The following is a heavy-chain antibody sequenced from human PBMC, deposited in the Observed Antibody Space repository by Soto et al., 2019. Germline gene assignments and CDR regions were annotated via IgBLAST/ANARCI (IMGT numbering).Heavy chain of an antibody. J-gene: IGHJ4*02. CDR2: VSGSSGSK. CDR1: GFTFSSYA. V-gene: IGHV3-23*01. CDR3: AKDLCSGTTCYCLEN. Sequence: EVQLLESGGGLVQPGGSLSLSCAASGFTFSSYAMSWVRHAQGKRLEWVSSVSGSSGSKSYADSVKGRFTISRDNSKCTVYVQMNILRAEDTAVYFWAKDLCSGTTCYCLENWGQGTLISVS. D-gene: IGHD1-7*01.